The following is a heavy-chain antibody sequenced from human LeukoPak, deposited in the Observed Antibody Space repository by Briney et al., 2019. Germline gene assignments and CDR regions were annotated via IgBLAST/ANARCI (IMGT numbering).Heavy chain of an antibody. CDR2: ISGSGGST. J-gene: IGHJ4*02. V-gene: IGHV3-23*01. CDR3: AKAISGNYIKGFDY. CDR1: GFTFSTYA. Sequence: PGGSLGLSCAASGFTFSTYAMNWVRQAPGKGLEWVSAISGSGGSTYYADSVKGRFTISRDNSKNTLYLQMNSLRAEDTAVYYCAKAISGNYIKGFDYWGQGTLVTVSS. D-gene: IGHD1-26*01.